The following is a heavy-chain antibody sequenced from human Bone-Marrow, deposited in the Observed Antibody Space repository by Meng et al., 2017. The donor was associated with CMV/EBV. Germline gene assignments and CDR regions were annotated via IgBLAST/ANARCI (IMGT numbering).Heavy chain of an antibody. Sequence: GESLKISCAASGFTFSSYSMNWVRQAPGKGLEWVSYISSSSSTIYYADSVKGRFTISRDNAKNSLYLQMNSLRAEDTAVYYCARVGPSSYYDFWSGYLYWGQGTLATVSS. CDR3: ARVGPSSYYDFWSGYLY. V-gene: IGHV3-48*04. D-gene: IGHD3-3*01. CDR1: GFTFSSYS. J-gene: IGHJ4*02. CDR2: ISSSSSTI.